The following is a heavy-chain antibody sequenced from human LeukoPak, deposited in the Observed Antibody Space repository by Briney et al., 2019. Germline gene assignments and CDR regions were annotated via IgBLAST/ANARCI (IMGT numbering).Heavy chain of an antibody. D-gene: IGHD3-3*01. J-gene: IGHJ5*02. CDR1: GYTFTSYY. V-gene: IGHV1-46*01. Sequence: ASVKVSCKASGYTFTSYYMHWVRQAPGQGLEWMGIINPSGGSTSYAQKFQGRVTMTRDMSTSTVYMELSSLRSEDTAVYYCARAVLRFGLTIFGVAPSFDPWGQGTLVTVSS. CDR3: ARAVLRFGLTIFGVAPSFDP. CDR2: INPSGGST.